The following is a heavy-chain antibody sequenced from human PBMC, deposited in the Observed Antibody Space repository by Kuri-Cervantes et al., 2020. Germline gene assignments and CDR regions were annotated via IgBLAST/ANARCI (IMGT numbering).Heavy chain of an antibody. Sequence: GSLRLSCTVSGGSISSGGYYWSWIRQPPGKGLEWIGEINHSGSTNYNPSLKSRVTISVDTSKNQFSLKLSSVTAADTAVYYCARARGYRNYGMDVWGQGTTVTVSS. J-gene: IGHJ6*02. D-gene: IGHD5-18*01. CDR3: ARARGYRNYGMDV. CDR1: GGSISSGGYY. CDR2: INHSGST. V-gene: IGHV4-39*07.